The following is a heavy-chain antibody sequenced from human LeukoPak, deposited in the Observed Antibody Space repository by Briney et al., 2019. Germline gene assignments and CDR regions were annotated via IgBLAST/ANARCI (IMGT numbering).Heavy chain of an antibody. J-gene: IGHJ4*02. Sequence: SETLSLTCAVSGGSFSGYYWSWIRQPPGKGLEWIGEINHARSTNYNPSLKSRVTMSVDTSKNQFSLKLSSVTAADTAIYYCARGQFWSGYSIWGQGALVTVSS. D-gene: IGHD3-3*02. V-gene: IGHV4-34*01. CDR2: INHARST. CDR1: GGSFSGYY. CDR3: ARGQFWSGYSI.